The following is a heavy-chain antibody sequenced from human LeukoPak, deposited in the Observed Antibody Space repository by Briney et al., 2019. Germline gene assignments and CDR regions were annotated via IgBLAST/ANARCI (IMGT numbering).Heavy chain of an antibody. V-gene: IGHV1-18*01. Sequence: GASVKVSCKASGYTFTSYGISWVRQAPGQGLEWMGWISAYNGNTNYAQKLQGRVTMTTDTSTSTAYMELRSLRSDDTAVYYCARARALYSSSSVDYWGQGTLVTVSS. CDR2: ISAYNGNT. CDR3: ARARALYSSSSVDY. CDR1: GYTFTSYG. D-gene: IGHD6-6*01. J-gene: IGHJ4*02.